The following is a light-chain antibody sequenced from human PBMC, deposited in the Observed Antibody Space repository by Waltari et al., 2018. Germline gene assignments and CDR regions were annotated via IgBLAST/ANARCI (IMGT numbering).Light chain of an antibody. J-gene: IGLJ2*01. V-gene: IGLV2-14*03. CDR2: DFN. CDR3: SSYSTSSSLIL. CDR1: SSAGGGHDY. Sequence: QSALSQPASVSGSPGQSITISCTGASSAGGGHDYVSWYQQHPGKAPKLIIRDFNNRPSGVSNRFSGSKSGNTASLTISGLQAEDEADYYCSSYSTSSSLILFGEGTKVTVL.